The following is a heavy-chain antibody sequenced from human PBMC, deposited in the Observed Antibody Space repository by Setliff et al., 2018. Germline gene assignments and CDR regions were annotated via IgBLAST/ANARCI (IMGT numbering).Heavy chain of an antibody. D-gene: IGHD6-6*01. CDR2: IHYSGST. V-gene: IGHV4-39*01. CDR3: AKHDGRSSFDY. J-gene: IGHJ4*02. Sequence: PSKTLSLTCTVSGGSISSGTYYWGWIRQPPGKGLEWIGSIHYSGSTYYNPSLKSRVTVSVDTSKNQFSLKLSSVTAADTAVYYCAKHDGRSSFDYWGQGTLVTVSS. CDR1: GGSISSGTYY.